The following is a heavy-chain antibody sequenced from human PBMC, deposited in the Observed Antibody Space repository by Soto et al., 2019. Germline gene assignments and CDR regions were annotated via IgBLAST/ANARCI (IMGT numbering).Heavy chain of an antibody. Sequence: GGSLRLSCAASGFTFGTYTMNWVRQAPGKGLEWVSALGGGGDTHYAESVKGRFTISRDYSKNILLLQMNSLRDEDSAIYYCTRVQGPDYWGQGTLVTVSS. V-gene: IGHV3-23*01. J-gene: IGHJ4*02. CDR2: LGGGGDT. CDR1: GFTFGTYT. CDR3: TRVQGPDY.